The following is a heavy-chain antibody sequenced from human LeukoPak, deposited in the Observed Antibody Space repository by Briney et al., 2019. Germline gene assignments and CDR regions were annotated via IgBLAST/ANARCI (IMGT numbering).Heavy chain of an antibody. CDR1: GFTFSSYE. Sequence: GGSLRLSCVASGFTFSSYEMNWVRQAPGKGLEWVSYIRSTGSIIFYADSVRGRFTISRDNAKNSLYLQMNSLRAEDTALYYCARVNDYGGNDDAFDIWGQGTMVTVSS. V-gene: IGHV3-48*03. J-gene: IGHJ3*02. CDR3: ARVNDYGGNDDAFDI. D-gene: IGHD4-23*01. CDR2: IRSTGSII.